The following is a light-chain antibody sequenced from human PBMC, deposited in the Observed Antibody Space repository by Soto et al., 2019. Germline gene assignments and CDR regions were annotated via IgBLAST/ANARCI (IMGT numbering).Light chain of an antibody. CDR2: EVL. V-gene: IGLV2-8*01. CDR3: LSYAGSNAWV. J-gene: IGLJ3*02. Sequence: QSALTQPPSASGSPGQSVTLSCAGTSSDVGAYNYVSWYQQHPGKAPKVMIYEVLKRPSGVPDRFSGSKSGNTASLTVSGLQAEDEGDYYCLSYAGSNAWVFGGGTKLTVL. CDR1: SSDVGAYNY.